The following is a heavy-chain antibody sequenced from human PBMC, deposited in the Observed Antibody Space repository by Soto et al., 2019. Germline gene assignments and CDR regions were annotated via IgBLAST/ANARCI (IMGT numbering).Heavy chain of an antibody. CDR1: GGAISRNG. Sequence: QVQLVQSVAEVKKPGSSVKVSCTASGGAISRNGMSWVRQAPGQGLEWMGGIIPINEPPNYAQRFKGRVTVSAYISTNTVFLTLSSLKSEDTAVIYWAGQPNDQEDSYNGMEVWGQGSPVTVSS. D-gene: IGHD2-8*01. J-gene: IGHJ6*02. V-gene: IGHV1-69*06. CDR2: IIPINEPP. CDR3: AGQPNDQEDSYNGMEV.